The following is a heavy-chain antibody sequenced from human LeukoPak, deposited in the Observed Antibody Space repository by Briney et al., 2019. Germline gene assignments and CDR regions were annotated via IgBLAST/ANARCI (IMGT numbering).Heavy chain of an antibody. V-gene: IGHV4-59*08. CDR3: ARLDGSSWYWFDP. CDR1: GGSISSYY. Sequence: SETLSLTCTVSGGSISSYYWSWIRQPPGKGLEWIGYIYYCGSTNYNPSLKSRVTISVDTSKNQFSLKLSSVTAADTAVYYCARLDGSSWYWFDPWGQGTLVTVSS. J-gene: IGHJ5*02. D-gene: IGHD6-13*01. CDR2: IYYCGST.